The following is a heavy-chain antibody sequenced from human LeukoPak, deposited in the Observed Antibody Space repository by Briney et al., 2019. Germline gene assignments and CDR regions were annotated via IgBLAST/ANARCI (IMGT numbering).Heavy chain of an antibody. V-gene: IGHV4-61*02. D-gene: IGHD6-13*01. CDR3: ARAGIAAAPRTLFDF. J-gene: IGHJ4*02. CDR1: GGSISSGSYY. Sequence: SETLSLTCTVSGGSISSGSYYWSWIRQPAGKGLEWIGRIYTSGSTNYNPSLKSRVTISVDTSKNQFSLKLSSVTAADTAVYYCARAGIAAAPRTLFDFWGQGTLVTVSS. CDR2: IYTSGST.